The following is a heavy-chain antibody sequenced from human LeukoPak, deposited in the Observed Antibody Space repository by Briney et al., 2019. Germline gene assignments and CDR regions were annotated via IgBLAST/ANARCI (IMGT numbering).Heavy chain of an antibody. CDR3: TTDPTAGGYYGSGDYNWFDP. J-gene: IGHJ5*02. CDR2: IKSKTDGGTT. D-gene: IGHD3-10*01. CDR1: GFTFSNAW. Sequence: GGSLRLSCAASGFTFSNAWMSWVRQAPGKGLEWVGRIKSKTDGGTTDYAAPVKGRFTISRDDSKNTLYLQMNSLKTEDTAVYYCTTDPTAGGYYGSGDYNWFDPWGQGTLVTVSS. V-gene: IGHV3-15*01.